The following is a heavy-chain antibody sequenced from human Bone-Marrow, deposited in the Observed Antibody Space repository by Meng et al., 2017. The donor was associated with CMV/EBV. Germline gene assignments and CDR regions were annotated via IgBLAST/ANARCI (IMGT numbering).Heavy chain of an antibody. D-gene: IGHD3-10*01. V-gene: IGHV4-61*08. J-gene: IGHJ4*02. CDR1: GGSLSGGDYY. CDR3: ARLRMVRGVTAIDY. CDR2: ISDNGNT. Sequence: SETLSLTCTVSGGSLSGGDYYWSWIRQPPGKGLEWIGYISDNGNTNYSPSLKSRVTISVDTSSNLFSLKLSSVTAADTAVYYCARLRMVRGVTAIDYWGQGTLVTVSS.